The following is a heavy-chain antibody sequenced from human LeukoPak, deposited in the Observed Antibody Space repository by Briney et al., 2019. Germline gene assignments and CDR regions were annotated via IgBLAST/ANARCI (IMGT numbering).Heavy chain of an antibody. Sequence: GRSLRLSCAASGFTFSSYAMHWVRQAPGKGLEWVAVISYDGSNKYYADSVEGRFTISRDNSKNTLYLQMNSLRAEDTAVYYCARDFYSIAVAGYFDLWGRGTLVTVSS. V-gene: IGHV3-30-3*01. CDR3: ARDFYSIAVAGYFDL. CDR1: GFTFSSYA. CDR2: ISYDGSNK. J-gene: IGHJ2*01. D-gene: IGHD6-19*01.